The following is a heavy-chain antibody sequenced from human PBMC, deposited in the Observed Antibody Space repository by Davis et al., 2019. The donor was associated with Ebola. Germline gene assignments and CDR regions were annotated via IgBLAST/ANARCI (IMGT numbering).Heavy chain of an antibody. CDR3: ARGGPIVPVPAATLGF. J-gene: IGHJ4*02. V-gene: IGHV1-2*02. Sequence: ASVKVSCKASGFTFTGYYMHWVRQAPGQGLEWMGWINPNSGGTNYAQKFQGRVTMTRDTSTRTVYMEVSSLKSDDTAFYYCARGGPIVPVPAATLGFWGQGTLVTVSS. CDR2: INPNSGGT. CDR1: GFTFTGYY. D-gene: IGHD2-2*01.